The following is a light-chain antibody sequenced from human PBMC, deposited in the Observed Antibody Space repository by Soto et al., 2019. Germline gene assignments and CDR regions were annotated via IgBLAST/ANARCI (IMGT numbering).Light chain of an antibody. J-gene: IGLJ1*01. Sequence: QSVLTQPPSVSEAPGQRVTISCTGTSSDIGAGHDVHWYQQVPGAAPKLLIYANAIRPSGVPDRFSGSKSGTSASLAITGLRAEDEADYYCSSFTTDSTYVFGTGTKLTVL. V-gene: IGLV1-40*01. CDR3: SSFTTDSTYV. CDR1: SSDIGAGHD. CDR2: ANA.